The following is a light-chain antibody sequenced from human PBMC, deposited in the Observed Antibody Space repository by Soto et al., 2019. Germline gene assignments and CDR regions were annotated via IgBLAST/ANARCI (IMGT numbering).Light chain of an antibody. CDR2: AAS. CDR3: LQHNSYTPF. CDR1: QAIGTD. Sequence: DIQLTQSPSSLSASVGDRVTTTCRASQAIGTDLGWYQQKPGKAPKRLICAASSLQSGVPSRFGGSGSGTELTLTISSLQPEDFATYYCLQHNSYTPFFGQGTKLEIK. V-gene: IGKV1-17*01. J-gene: IGKJ2*01.